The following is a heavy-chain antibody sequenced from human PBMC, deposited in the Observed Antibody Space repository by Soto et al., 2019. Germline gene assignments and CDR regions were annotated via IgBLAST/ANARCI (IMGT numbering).Heavy chain of an antibody. J-gene: IGHJ6*03. Sequence: PGGSLRLSCAASGFTFSSYGMHWVRQAPGKGLEWVAVIWYDGSNKYYADSVKGRFTISRDNSKNTLYLQMNSLRAEDTAVYYCAKGGYSYGSGYYYYYMDVWGKGTTVTAP. D-gene: IGHD5-18*01. CDR3: AKGGYSYGSGYYYYYMDV. V-gene: IGHV3-33*06. CDR1: GFTFSSYG. CDR2: IWYDGSNK.